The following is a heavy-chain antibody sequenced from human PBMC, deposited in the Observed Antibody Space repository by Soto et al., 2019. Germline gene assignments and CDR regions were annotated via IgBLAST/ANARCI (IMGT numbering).Heavy chain of an antibody. CDR1: GYTFTSYP. D-gene: IGHD2-15*01. V-gene: IGHV1-3*01. Sequence: ASVKVSCKASGYTFTSYPMHWVRQAPGQRLEWMGWINAGNGNTEYSQKFQGRVTITRDTSASTVYMELSSLRSEDTAVYYCSRGGYCSGGSCHYGMDVWGQGTTVTVSS. CDR2: INAGNGNT. CDR3: SRGGYCSGGSCHYGMDV. J-gene: IGHJ6*02.